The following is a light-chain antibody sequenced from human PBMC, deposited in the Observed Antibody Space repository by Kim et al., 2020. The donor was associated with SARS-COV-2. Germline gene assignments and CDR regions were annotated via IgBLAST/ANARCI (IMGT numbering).Light chain of an antibody. CDR3: SSYAGKNDIV. Sequence: GQSVPLPGNRTSGEFGVYNDVSCYQHHPGKAPNLMIFSVGGRPSGVPDRFSGSKSGNTASLTVSGLQAEDEADYYCSSYAGKNDIVFGGGTQLTVL. CDR2: SVG. V-gene: IGLV2-8*01. CDR1: SGEFGVYND. J-gene: IGLJ3*02.